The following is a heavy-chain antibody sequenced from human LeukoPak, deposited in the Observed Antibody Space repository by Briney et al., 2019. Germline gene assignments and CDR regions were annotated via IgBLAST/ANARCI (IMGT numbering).Heavy chain of an antibody. CDR3: AKDSQYSSGWFPGYFDY. CDR2: ISYDGSNK. J-gene: IGHJ4*02. D-gene: IGHD6-19*01. Sequence: GGSLRLSCAASGFTFSSYGMHWVSHAPGKGLEWVGVISYDGSNKYYADSVKGRFTISRDNSKNTLYLQMNSLRAEDTAVYYCAKDSQYSSGWFPGYFDYWGQGTLVTVSS. CDR1: GFTFSSYG. V-gene: IGHV3-30*18.